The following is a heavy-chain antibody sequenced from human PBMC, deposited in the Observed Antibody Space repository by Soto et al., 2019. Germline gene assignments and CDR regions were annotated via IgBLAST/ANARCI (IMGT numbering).Heavy chain of an antibody. D-gene: IGHD2-2*01. J-gene: IGHJ6*03. Sequence: QVQLVQSGAEVKKPGASVKVSCKASGYTFTSYGISWARQAPGQGLEWMGWISAYNGNTNYAQKLQGRVTMTTDTATSTAYMELRSLRSDDTAVYYWARDRVPENSYYYYMDVWGKGTTVTVSS. CDR3: ARDRVPENSYYYYMDV. V-gene: IGHV1-18*01. CDR1: GYTFTSYG. CDR2: ISAYNGNT.